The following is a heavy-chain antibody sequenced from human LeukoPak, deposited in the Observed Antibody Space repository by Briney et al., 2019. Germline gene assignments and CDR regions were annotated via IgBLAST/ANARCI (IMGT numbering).Heavy chain of an antibody. J-gene: IGHJ4*02. V-gene: IGHV1-2*06. D-gene: IGHD5-18*01. CDR1: GYTFTGYY. CDR2: INPNSGGT. Sequence: GASVKVSCXASGYTFTGYYMHWVRQAPGQGLEWMGRINPNSGGTNYAQKFQGRVTMTRDTSISTAYMEPSRLRSDDTAVYYCARESAMVPSDYWGQGTLVTVSS. CDR3: ARESAMVPSDY.